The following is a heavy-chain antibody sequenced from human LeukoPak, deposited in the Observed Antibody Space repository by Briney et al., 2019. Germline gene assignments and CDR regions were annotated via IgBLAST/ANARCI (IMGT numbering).Heavy chain of an antibody. J-gene: IGHJ4*02. CDR3: ARGGDYYDSSGYIDY. CDR2: INHIGST. D-gene: IGHD3-22*01. Sequence: SETLSLTCAVYGGSFSGYYWSWIRQPPGKGLEWIGEINHIGSTHYNPPLKSRVTISVDTSKNQFSLKLSSLTAADTAVYYCARGGDYYDSSGYIDYWGQGTLVTVSS. CDR1: GGSFSGYY. V-gene: IGHV4-34*01.